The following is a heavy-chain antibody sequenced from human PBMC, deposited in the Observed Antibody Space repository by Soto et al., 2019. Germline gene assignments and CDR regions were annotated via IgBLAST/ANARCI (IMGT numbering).Heavy chain of an antibody. CDR2: IYYSGNT. Sequence: SETLSLTCTVSGGSISSGPYYWNWIRQHPGKGLEWIGYIYYSGNTYYSPSLKSRVIISVDTSKNQVSLKLSSVTAADTAVYYCAKLAGYCSGNSCHGDYAMDVWGQGTTVTVSS. D-gene: IGHD2-2*01. V-gene: IGHV4-31*03. CDR3: AKLAGYCSGNSCHGDYAMDV. J-gene: IGHJ6*02. CDR1: GGSISSGPYY.